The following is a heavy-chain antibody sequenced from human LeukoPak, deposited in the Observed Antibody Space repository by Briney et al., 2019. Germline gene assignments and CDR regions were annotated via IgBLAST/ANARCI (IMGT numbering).Heavy chain of an antibody. CDR2: ITIDLTII. CDR3: VRDKDWAFDY. Sequence: GGSLRLSCAASGFTLSSYSMNWVRQAPAKGLEWISHITIDLTIIDYADSVKGRFTISRDKAKNSLYLQMNSLRAEDTAVYCCVRDKDWAFDYWGQGTLITVSS. CDR1: GFTLSSYS. J-gene: IGHJ4*02. V-gene: IGHV3-48*01. D-gene: IGHD3-9*01.